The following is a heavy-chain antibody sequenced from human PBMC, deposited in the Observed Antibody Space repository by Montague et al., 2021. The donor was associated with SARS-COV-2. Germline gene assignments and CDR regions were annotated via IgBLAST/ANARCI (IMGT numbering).Heavy chain of an antibody. CDR3: AHSHLSSSVGDFDS. CDR1: GFSLISDGVG. Sequence: PALVKPTQTLTLTCTLSGFSLISDGVGVGWIRQPPGKALEWLALIFWNDDKRYNSSLKNRLTITKDTSKNQVVLTMTNMDPLDTGTYYCAHSHLSSSVGDFDSWGQGTLVTVAS. J-gene: IGHJ4*02. D-gene: IGHD1-26*01. CDR2: IFWNDDK. V-gene: IGHV2-5*01.